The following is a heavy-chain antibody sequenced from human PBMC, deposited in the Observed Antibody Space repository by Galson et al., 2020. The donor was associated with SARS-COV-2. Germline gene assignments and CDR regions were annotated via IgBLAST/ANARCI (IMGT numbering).Heavy chain of an antibody. Sequence: GESLKISCAASGFTFSSYGMHWVRQAPGKGLEWVAVIWYDGSNKYYADSVKGRFTISRDNSKNTLYLQMNSLRAEDTAVYYCARDLRLGEYYFDYWGQGTLVTVSS. V-gene: IGHV3-33*01. CDR1: GFTFSSYG. CDR2: IWYDGSNK. J-gene: IGHJ4*02. CDR3: ARDLRLGEYYFDY. D-gene: IGHD3-10*01.